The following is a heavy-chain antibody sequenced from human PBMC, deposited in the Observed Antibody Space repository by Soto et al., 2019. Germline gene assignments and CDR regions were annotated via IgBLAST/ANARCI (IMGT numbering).Heavy chain of an antibody. CDR1: GGAFSING. D-gene: IGHD3-22*01. CDR2: ISAYNGNT. CDR3: ARVSYYDDGSGPLSSWFDP. Sequence: EASVKLTCTASGGAFSINGISWVRQAPGQRLEWMGWISAYNGNTNYAQKLQGRVTMTTDTSTSTAYMGLRSLRSADPAVYYCARVSYYDDGSGPLSSWFDPGGQGTLVTVSS. V-gene: IGHV1-18*01. J-gene: IGHJ5*02.